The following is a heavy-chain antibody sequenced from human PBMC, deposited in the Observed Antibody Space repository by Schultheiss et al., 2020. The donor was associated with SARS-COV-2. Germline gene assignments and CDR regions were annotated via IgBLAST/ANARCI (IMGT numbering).Heavy chain of an antibody. CDR1: GFTFSSYS. CDR3: VVGDYGKLGGY. D-gene: IGHD4-17*01. CDR2: ISSSSSYI. Sequence: GGSLRLSCAASGFTFSSYSMNWVRQAPGKGLEWVSSISSSSSYIYYADSMKGRFTISRDNPKNTLYLQMSSLRAEDTALYYCVVGDYGKLGGYWGQGTLVTVSS. J-gene: IGHJ4*02. V-gene: IGHV3-21*01.